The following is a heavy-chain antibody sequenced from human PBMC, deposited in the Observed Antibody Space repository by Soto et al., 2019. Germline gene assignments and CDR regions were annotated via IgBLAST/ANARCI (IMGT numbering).Heavy chain of an antibody. Sequence: GASVKVSCKASGGTFSSYAISWVRQAPGQGLEWMGGVIPIFGTANYAQKFQGRVTITADESTSTAYMELSSLRSEDTAVYYCARSHCSGGSCYPHPIYFDYWGQGTLVTVSS. CDR2: VIPIFGTA. CDR3: ARSHCSGGSCYPHPIYFDY. CDR1: GGTFSSYA. V-gene: IGHV1-69*13. D-gene: IGHD2-15*01. J-gene: IGHJ4*02.